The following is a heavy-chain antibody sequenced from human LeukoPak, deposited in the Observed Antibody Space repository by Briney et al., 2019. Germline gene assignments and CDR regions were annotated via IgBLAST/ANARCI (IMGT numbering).Heavy chain of an antibody. CDR2: ISWNSGSI. J-gene: IGHJ4*02. CDR1: GFTFSNYA. V-gene: IGHV3-9*01. D-gene: IGHD3-22*01. CDR3: AKGPYYYDSSGYSYFDY. Sequence: GGSLRLSCAASGFTFSNYAMHWVREAPGKGLEWVSGISWNSGSIGYADSVKGRFTISRDNAKNSLYLQMNSLRAEDTALYYCAKGPYYYDSSGYSYFDYWGQGTLVTVSS.